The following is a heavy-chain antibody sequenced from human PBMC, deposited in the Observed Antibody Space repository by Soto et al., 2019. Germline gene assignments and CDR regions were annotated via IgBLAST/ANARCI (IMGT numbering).Heavy chain of an antibody. D-gene: IGHD3-10*01. V-gene: IGHV3-15*01. CDR2: IKSKPDGETR. Sequence: EVQLVASGGGLVKPGGSLRLSCSGSKFTAWISWVRQAPGKGLACNRRIKSKPDGETRDYAAPVQGRFTISRDDSSNMVYLEMCSLKIEGTAVYSCGDLYGSYLGMDVWGQGTAVTVYS. CDR1: KFTAW. J-gene: IGHJ6*01. CDR3: GDLYGSYLGMDV.